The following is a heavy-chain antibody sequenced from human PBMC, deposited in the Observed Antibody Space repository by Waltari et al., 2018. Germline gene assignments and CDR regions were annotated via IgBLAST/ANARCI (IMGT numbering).Heavy chain of an antibody. CDR1: GYTFTGYY. V-gene: IGHV1-2*02. Sequence: QVQLVQSGAEVKKPGASVKVSCKASGYTFTGYYMHWVRQAPGQGLEWMVRIKPNSGGTNDAQKCQGRGTMTRDTSISTAYMELSRLRSDDTAVYYCAREMYYYDSSGYYYYFDYWGQGTLVTVSS. D-gene: IGHD3-22*01. CDR2: IKPNSGGT. CDR3: AREMYYYDSSGYYYYFDY. J-gene: IGHJ4*02.